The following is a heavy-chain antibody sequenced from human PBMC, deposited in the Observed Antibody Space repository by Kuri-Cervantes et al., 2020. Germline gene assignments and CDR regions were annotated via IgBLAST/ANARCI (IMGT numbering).Heavy chain of an antibody. J-gene: IGHJ2*01. Sequence: SETLSLTCTVSGGSITSYYWNWIRQPPGKGLEWIGYIYYNGITNYNPSLKSRVTISIDTSKNQFSLKLSSVTAADTAVYYCARVPYDSSGYYRNYWYFDLWGRGTLVTVSS. CDR3: ARVPYDSSGYYRNYWYFDL. V-gene: IGHV4-59*13. CDR2: IYYNGIT. D-gene: IGHD3-22*01. CDR1: GGSITSYY.